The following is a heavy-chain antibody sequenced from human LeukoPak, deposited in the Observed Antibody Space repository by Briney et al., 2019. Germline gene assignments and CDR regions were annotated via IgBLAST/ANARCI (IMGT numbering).Heavy chain of an antibody. CDR3: ATARSGWLVDY. Sequence: SETLSLTCTVSGGSISSYYWSRIRQPPGKGLEWIGYIYYSGSTNYNPSLKSRVSISVDTSKNQFSLKLSSVTAADTAVYYCATARSGWLVDYWGQGTLVTVSS. V-gene: IGHV4-59*01. D-gene: IGHD6-19*01. J-gene: IGHJ4*02. CDR2: IYYSGST. CDR1: GGSISSYY.